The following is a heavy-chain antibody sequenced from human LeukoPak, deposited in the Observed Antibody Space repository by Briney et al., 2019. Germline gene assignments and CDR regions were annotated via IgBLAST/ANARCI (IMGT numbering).Heavy chain of an antibody. D-gene: IGHD6-6*01. CDR2: MNPNSGNT. CDR1: VYTFTSYD. V-gene: IGHV1-8*03. J-gene: IGHJ4*02. Sequence: ASVKLSCKASVYTFTSYDINWVRQATGQGLEWMGWMNPNSGNTGYAQKFQGRVTITRNTSISTAYMELSSLRSEDTAVYYCARALAARRGVDYWGQGTLVTVSS. CDR3: ARALAARRGVDY.